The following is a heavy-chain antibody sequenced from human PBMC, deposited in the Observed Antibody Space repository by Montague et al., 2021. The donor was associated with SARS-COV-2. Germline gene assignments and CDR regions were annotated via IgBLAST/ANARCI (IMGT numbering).Heavy chain of an antibody. V-gene: IGHV4-4*07. CDR3: ARDAYYFGPGREYHGAFDP. CDR2: IYATGNF. Sequence: SETLSLTCSVSGDSITPYGDSIGGYFWSWIRQPAGKGLEWIGRIYATGNFDYNPSLNSRVSMSMDTSKQEFSMRLISVTAADTAVYYCARDAYYFGPGREYHGAFDPWGQGILVTVSS. CDR1: GDSITPYGDSIGGYF. J-gene: IGHJ5*02. D-gene: IGHD2/OR15-2a*01.